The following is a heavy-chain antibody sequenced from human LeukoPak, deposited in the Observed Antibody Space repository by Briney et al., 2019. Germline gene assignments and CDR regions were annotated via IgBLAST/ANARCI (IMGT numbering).Heavy chain of an antibody. CDR2: INHSGST. V-gene: IGHV4-34*01. Sequence: SETLSLTCTVSGGSISSYYWSWIRQPPGKGLEWIGEINHSGSTNYNPSLKSRVTISVDTSKNQFSLKLSSVTAADTAVYYCARGFHDSSGYYPYYFDYWGQGTLVTVSS. CDR1: GGSISSYY. CDR3: ARGFHDSSGYYPYYFDY. J-gene: IGHJ4*02. D-gene: IGHD3-22*01.